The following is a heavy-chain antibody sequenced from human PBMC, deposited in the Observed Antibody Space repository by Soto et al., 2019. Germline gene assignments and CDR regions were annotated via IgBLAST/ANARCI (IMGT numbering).Heavy chain of an antibody. CDR2: IHPGDSDT. CDR1: GYSFTNYW. V-gene: IGHV5-51*01. Sequence: GESLKISCQGSGYSFTNYWVGWVRQIPGRGLEWMGIIHPGDSDTRYSPFFQGQVTISADKSISTAYLQWSSLKASDTAMYYCARHNRYSSTWYGGWFAPWGQGTLVIGSA. CDR3: ARHNRYSSTWYGGWFAP. D-gene: IGHD6-13*01. J-gene: IGHJ5*02.